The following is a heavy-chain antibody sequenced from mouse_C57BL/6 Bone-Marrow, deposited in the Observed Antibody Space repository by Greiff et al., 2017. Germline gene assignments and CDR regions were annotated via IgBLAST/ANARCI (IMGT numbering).Heavy chain of an antibody. J-gene: IGHJ4*01. V-gene: IGHV1-26*01. CDR3: AKPRIPYYAMDY. Sequence: EVQLQQSVPELVKPGASVKISCKASGYTFTDYYMNWVKQSHGKSLEWIGDINPNNGGTLYTQKFKGKAPFTVYKSSSTAYMELRSLTSEDSAVYYCAKPRIPYYAMDYWGQGTSVTVSS. CDR2: INPNNGGT. CDR1: GYTFTDYY.